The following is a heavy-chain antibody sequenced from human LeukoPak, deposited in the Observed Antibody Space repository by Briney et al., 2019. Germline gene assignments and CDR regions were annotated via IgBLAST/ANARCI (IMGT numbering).Heavy chain of an antibody. J-gene: IGHJ4*02. V-gene: IGHV3-23*01. D-gene: IGHD3-9*01. CDR2: ITGSGGIT. CDR1: GFTFSNYA. Sequence: ASLRLSCVASGFTFSNYAMSWVRQAPGKGLEWVSAITGSGGITYYADSVKGRFTISRDNSKNTLYLQMNSLRAEDTAVYYCAKWGDYDVLTGYYDPDYWGQGTLVTVSS. CDR3: AKWGDYDVLTGYYDPDY.